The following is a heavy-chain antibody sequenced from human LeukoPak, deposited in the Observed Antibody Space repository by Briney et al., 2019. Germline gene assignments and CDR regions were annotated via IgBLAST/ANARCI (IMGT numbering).Heavy chain of an antibody. Sequence: GSLRLSFAASGFPFSSYWMHWVRQAPGKGLVWVSRINSDGSSTSYADSVKGRFTISRDNAKNTLYLQMNSLRAEDTAVYYCEGEYYGSGSYYDKYGMDVWGQGTTVTVSS. V-gene: IGHV3-74*01. CDR3: EGEYYGSGSYYDKYGMDV. D-gene: IGHD3-10*01. CDR2: INSDGSST. J-gene: IGHJ6*02. CDR1: GFPFSSYW.